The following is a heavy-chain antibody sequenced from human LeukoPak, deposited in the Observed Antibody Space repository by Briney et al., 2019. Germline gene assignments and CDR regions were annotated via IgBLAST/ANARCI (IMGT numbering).Heavy chain of an antibody. CDR1: GGSMGDDSW. Sequence: SETLSLTCAVSGGSMGDDSWWSWVRQSPGEGLEWIGEIYHRGKTNYNPSLKSRVTMSVDTSKNQFSLKLSSVTAADTAVYYCARMYTSGRDGFDIWGQGTMVTVSS. CDR3: ARMYTSGRDGFDI. CDR2: IYHRGKT. V-gene: IGHV4-4*02. J-gene: IGHJ3*02. D-gene: IGHD6-19*01.